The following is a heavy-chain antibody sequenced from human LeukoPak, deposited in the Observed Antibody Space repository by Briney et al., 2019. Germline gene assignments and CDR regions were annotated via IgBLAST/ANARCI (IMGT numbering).Heavy chain of an antibody. J-gene: IGHJ4*02. D-gene: IGHD6-13*01. V-gene: IGHV3-48*04. CDR3: ARDFEAAATDY. CDR1: GFTFSHYY. Sequence: GGSLRLSCAASGFTFSHYYMSWVRQAPGKGLEWVSYISSSSSTIYYADSVKGRFTISRDNAKKSLYLQMNSLRAEDTAVYYCARDFEAAATDYWGQGTLVTVSS. CDR2: ISSSSSTI.